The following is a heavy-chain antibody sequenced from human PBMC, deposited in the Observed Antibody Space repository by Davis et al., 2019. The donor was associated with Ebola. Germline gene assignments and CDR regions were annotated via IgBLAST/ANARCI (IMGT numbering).Heavy chain of an antibody. CDR2: INPSGGST. D-gene: IGHD4-17*01. CDR3: ARTTVTLQRFDY. CDR1: GYTFTSYY. Sequence: AASVKVSCKASGYTFTSYYMHWVRQAPGQGLEWMGIINPSGGSTSYAQKFQGRVTMTRDTSTSTVYMELSSLRSEDTALYYCARTTVTLQRFDYWGQGTLVTVSS. J-gene: IGHJ4*02. V-gene: IGHV1-46*01.